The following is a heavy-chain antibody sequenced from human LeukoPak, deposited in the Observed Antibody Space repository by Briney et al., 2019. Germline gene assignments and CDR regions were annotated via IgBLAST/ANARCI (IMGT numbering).Heavy chain of an antibody. V-gene: IGHV4-4*07. D-gene: IGHD6-13*01. J-gene: IGHJ4*02. Sequence: SETQSLTCTVSGGSISSYYWRWIRQPAGKGLEWIGRIYTSGSTNYNPSLKSRVTMSVDTSKNQFSLKLSSVTAADTAVYYGARDSDRIAAAGTRYFDYWGQGTLVTVSS. CDR3: ARDSDRIAAAGTRYFDY. CDR2: IYTSGST. CDR1: GGSISSYY.